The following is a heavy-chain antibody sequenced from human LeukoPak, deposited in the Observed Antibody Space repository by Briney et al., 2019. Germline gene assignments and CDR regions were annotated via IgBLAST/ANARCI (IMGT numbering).Heavy chain of an antibody. D-gene: IGHD4-17*01. V-gene: IGHV3-21*01. CDR2: ISSSSSYI. Sequence: GGSLRLSCAASGFTFSSYSMNWVRQAPGKGLEWVSSISSSSSYIYYVDSVKGRFTISRDNAKNSLYLQMNSLRAEDTAVYYCARDFGDYTYYYYYGMDVWGKGTTVTVSS. CDR1: GFTFSSYS. CDR3: ARDFGDYTYYYYYGMDV. J-gene: IGHJ6*04.